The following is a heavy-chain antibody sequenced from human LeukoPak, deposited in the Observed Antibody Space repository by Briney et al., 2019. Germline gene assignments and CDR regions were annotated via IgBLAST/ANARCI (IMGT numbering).Heavy chain of an antibody. D-gene: IGHD3-10*01. CDR3: AKDRSTMVRGVITPPDY. CDR2: ISGSGGST. CDR1: GFTFSSYG. V-gene: IGHV3-23*01. J-gene: IGHJ4*02. Sequence: GGSLRLSCAASGFTFSSYGMSWVRQAPGKGLEWVSAISGSGGSTYYADSVKGRFTISRDNSKNTLYPQMNSLRAEDTAVYYCAKDRSTMVRGVITPPDYWGQGTLVTVSS.